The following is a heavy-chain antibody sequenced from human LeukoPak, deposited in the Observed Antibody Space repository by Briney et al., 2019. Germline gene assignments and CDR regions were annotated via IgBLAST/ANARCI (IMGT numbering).Heavy chain of an antibody. Sequence: GASVKVSCKASGYTFTSYGISWVRQAPGQGLEWMGWISAYNGNTNYAQKLQGRVTMTTDTSTSTAYMELRSLRSDDTAVYYCASDEGVTIFGVVIRGRAFDIWGQGTMVTVSS. J-gene: IGHJ3*02. D-gene: IGHD3-3*01. V-gene: IGHV1-18*01. CDR1: GYTFTSYG. CDR3: ASDEGVTIFGVVIRGRAFDI. CDR2: ISAYNGNT.